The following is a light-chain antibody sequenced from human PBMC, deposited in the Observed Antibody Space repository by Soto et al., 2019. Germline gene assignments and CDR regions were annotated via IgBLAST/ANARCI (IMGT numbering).Light chain of an antibody. J-gene: IGKJ4*01. V-gene: IGKV3-15*01. CDR2: GAS. CDR1: QSVSNN. Sequence: EIVMTQSPATLSVSPGERATLSCRASQSVSNNLAWYQQKPGQAPRLLIYGASTRATGIPARFSGSGSGTEFTLTISSLLSEDFAVYYCQQYNSWPRTFGGGTKVAIK. CDR3: QQYNSWPRT.